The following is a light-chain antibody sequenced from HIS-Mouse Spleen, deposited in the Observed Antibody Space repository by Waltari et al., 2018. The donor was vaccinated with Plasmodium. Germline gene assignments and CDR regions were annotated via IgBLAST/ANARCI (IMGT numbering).Light chain of an antibody. V-gene: IGKV3-15*01. CDR1: QSVSSN. CDR3: QQYNNWSFT. J-gene: IGKJ3*01. CDR2: GAS. Sequence: EIVMTQSHATLSVSPAERATLSCRASQSVSSNLAWYQQKPGQAPRLLIYGASTRATGIPARFSGSGSGTEFTLTISSLQSEDFAVYYCQQYNNWSFTFGPGTKVDIK.